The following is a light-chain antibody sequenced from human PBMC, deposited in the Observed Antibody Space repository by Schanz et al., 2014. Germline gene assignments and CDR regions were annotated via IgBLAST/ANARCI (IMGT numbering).Light chain of an antibody. J-gene: IGLJ3*02. V-gene: IGLV2-11*01. CDR1: SSDVGGYNY. CDR2: DVS. Sequence: QSALTQPRSVSGSPGQSVTISCTGASSDVGGYNYVSWYQQHPGKAPKLIIYDVSRRPSGVPDRFSGSKSGNTASLTVSGLQAEDEAEYYCSSNVGSNNFQFGGGTKLTVL. CDR3: SSNVGSNNFQ.